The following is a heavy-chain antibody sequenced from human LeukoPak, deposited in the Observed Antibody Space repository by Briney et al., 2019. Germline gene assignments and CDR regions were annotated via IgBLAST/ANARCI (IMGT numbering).Heavy chain of an antibody. Sequence: SQTLSLTCAIPGDSVSRNSAASNSIRQSPSRGLEWLGRTYYTSQWYSDYAVSVKSRITINPDTSKNQFSLQLNSVTPEDTAVYYWARGQGALNSWGQGTLVTVSS. V-gene: IGHV6-1*01. CDR1: GDSVSRNSAA. D-gene: IGHD3-16*01. CDR3: ARGQGALNS. J-gene: IGHJ4*02. CDR2: TYYTSQWYS.